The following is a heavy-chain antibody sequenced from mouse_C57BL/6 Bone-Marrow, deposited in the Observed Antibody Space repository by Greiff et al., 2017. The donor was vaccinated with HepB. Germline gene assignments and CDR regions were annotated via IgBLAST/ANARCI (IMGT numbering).Heavy chain of an antibody. CDR3: ARSYYGSSYWYFDV. CDR2: IDPSDSYT. D-gene: IGHD1-1*01. CDR1: GYTFTSYW. Sequence: QVHVKQPGAELVRPGTSVKLSCKASGYTFTSYWMHWVKQRPGQGLEWIGVIDPSDSYTNYNQKFKGKATLTVDTSSSTAYMQLSSLTSEDSAVYYCARSYYGSSYWYFDVWGTGTTVTVSS. V-gene: IGHV1-59*01. J-gene: IGHJ1*03.